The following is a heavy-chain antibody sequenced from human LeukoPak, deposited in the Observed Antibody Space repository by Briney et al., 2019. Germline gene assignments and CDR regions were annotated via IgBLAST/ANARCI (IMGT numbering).Heavy chain of an antibody. J-gene: IGHJ6*02. CDR3: ARGNIVVVPAAIGSAYYYYGMDV. D-gene: IGHD2-2*01. CDR1: GYTFTSYD. V-gene: IGHV1-8*01. CDR2: MNPNSGNT. Sequence: ASVKVSCKASGYTFTSYDINWVRQATGQGLEWMGWMNPNSGNTGYAQKFQGRVTMTRNTSISTAYMELSSLRSEDTAVYYCARGNIVVVPAAIGSAYYYYGMDVWGQETTVTVSS.